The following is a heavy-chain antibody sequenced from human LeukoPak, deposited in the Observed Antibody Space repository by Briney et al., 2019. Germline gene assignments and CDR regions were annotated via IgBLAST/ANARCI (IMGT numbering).Heavy chain of an antibody. D-gene: IGHD2-2*01. Sequence: ASVKVSCKASGYTFPSYFMHWVRQAPGQGLEWMGIINPTGGSTTYAQKFQGRVTMTRDTSTSTVYMELSSLRSDDTAVYYCARVDCGSISCYYLMAYPDYWGQGTLVTVSS. V-gene: IGHV1-46*01. CDR3: ARVDCGSISCYYLMAYPDY. J-gene: IGHJ4*02. CDR2: INPTGGST. CDR1: GYTFPSYF.